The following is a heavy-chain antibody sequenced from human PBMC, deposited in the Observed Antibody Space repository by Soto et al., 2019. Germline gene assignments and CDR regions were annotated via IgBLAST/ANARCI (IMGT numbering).Heavy chain of an antibody. CDR3: ARQRGIAVAGTDL. D-gene: IGHD6-19*01. Sequence: SETLSLTCIVSGGSISNYYWSWIRQSPGKGLEWIGYIYYTGNTNYNPSLQSRVTISLDTSKNQFSLNVRSVTAADTAVYYCARQRGIAVAGTDLWGQGTLVTVSS. CDR2: IYYTGNT. CDR1: GGSISNYY. J-gene: IGHJ4*02. V-gene: IGHV4-59*01.